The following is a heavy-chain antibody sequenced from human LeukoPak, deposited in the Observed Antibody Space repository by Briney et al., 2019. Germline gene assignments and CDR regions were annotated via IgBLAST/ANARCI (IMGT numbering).Heavy chain of an antibody. Sequence: ASVKVSCKASGGTFSSYAISWVRQATGQGLEWMGWMNPNSGNTGYAQKFQGRVTMTRNTSISTAYMELSSLRSEDTAVYYCARGTLDYWGRGTLVTVSS. CDR2: MNPNSGNT. CDR3: ARGTLDY. CDR1: GGTFSSYA. J-gene: IGHJ4*02. V-gene: IGHV1-8*02. D-gene: IGHD2/OR15-2a*01.